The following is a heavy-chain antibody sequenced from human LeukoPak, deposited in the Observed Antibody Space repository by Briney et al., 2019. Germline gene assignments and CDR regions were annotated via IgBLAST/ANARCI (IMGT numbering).Heavy chain of an antibody. CDR2: INPNSGST. CDR1: GYTFTGYY. D-gene: IGHD6-19*01. CDR3: AVSYSGGSIFDY. V-gene: IGHV1-2*02. Sequence: ASVKVSCKASGYTFTGYYIHWVRQAPGQGLERMGWINPNSGSTNYAQKSQGRVTMTRDTSISIAYMELTSLRSDDTAIYYCAVSYSGGSIFDYWGQGTLVTVSS. J-gene: IGHJ4*02.